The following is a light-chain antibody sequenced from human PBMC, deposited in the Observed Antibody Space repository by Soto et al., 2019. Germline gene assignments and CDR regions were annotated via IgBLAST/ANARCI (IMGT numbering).Light chain of an antibody. CDR2: AAS. CDR1: QSISSY. CDR3: QQSYSTPGF. V-gene: IGKV1-39*01. J-gene: IGKJ2*01. Sequence: DIQMTQSPSSLSASVGDRVTITCRASQSISSYLNWYQQKPGKAPKLLIYAASSLQSGVPSRFSGSGSGTDFTLTISSLQPEDFATYDCQQSYSTPGFFGQGTKLEIK.